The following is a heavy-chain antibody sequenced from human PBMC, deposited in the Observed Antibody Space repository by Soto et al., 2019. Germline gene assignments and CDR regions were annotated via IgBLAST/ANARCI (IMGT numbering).Heavy chain of an antibody. CDR2: IYATGKN. Sequence: SETLSLTCSVSGASITDYSWNWIRQSAGKGLEWIGRIYATGKNQVNPSLQSRVTMSLDTSKNQFSLKLTSVTAADTAVYYCARESGENWSYEAYWGQGTLVTISS. V-gene: IGHV4-4*07. CDR3: ARESGENWSYEAY. J-gene: IGHJ4*02. D-gene: IGHD1-7*01. CDR1: GASITDYS.